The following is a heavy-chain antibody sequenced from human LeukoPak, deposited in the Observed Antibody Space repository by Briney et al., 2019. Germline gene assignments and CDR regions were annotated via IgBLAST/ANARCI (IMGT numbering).Heavy chain of an antibody. D-gene: IGHD2-15*01. Sequence: SETLSLTCTVSGGSMTNSYWGWIRQAPGKGLEWLGYIYFTGSTNSNPSLKSRVTISLDTSKSQLSLRLTSVTAADTAVYYCARRRQVSYYSPYAFDLWGQGTMVTVSS. CDR3: ARRRQVSYYSPYAFDL. J-gene: IGHJ3*01. CDR2: IYFTGST. V-gene: IGHV4-59*08. CDR1: GGSMTNSY.